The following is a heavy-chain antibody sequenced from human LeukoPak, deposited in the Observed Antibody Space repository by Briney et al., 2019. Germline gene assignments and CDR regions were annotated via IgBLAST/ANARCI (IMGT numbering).Heavy chain of an antibody. CDR1: GFTFTTYW. V-gene: IGHV3-7*01. J-gene: IGHJ4*02. CDR3: ASLYMFGYYDY. CDR2: INQDGSEK. D-gene: IGHD3-22*01. Sequence: PGGSLRLSCAASGFTFTTYWMTWVRQAPGKGLEWVANINQDGSEKYFVDSVKGRFTISRDNAKNSLYLQMNSLRVEDTAIYYCASLYMFGYYDYWGQGTLVTVSS.